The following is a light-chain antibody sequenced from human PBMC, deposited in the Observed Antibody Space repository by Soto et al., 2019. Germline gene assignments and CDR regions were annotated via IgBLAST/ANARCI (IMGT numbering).Light chain of an antibody. V-gene: IGKV1-5*03. CDR1: QSITYW. CDR2: KAS. Sequence: DIQMTQSPPTLSASVGDRVSITCRASQSITYWLAWYQQKPGKASKVLIYKASTLESGVSSRFSGSGSWTEFTLTISGLQPDDSANYYGQQYHCYPPNFGGGTKVEIK. J-gene: IGKJ4*01. CDR3: QQYHCYPPN.